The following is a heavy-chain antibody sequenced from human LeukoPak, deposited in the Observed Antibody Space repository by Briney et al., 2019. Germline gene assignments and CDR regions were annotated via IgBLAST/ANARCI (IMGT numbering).Heavy chain of an antibody. D-gene: IGHD6-13*01. CDR2: INPSGGST. CDR3: AKAVAAAGTYYFDY. CDR1: GYTLTSYY. V-gene: IGHV1-46*01. Sequence: ASVKVSCKASGYTLTSYYMHWVRQAPGQGLEWMGIINPSGGSTIYAQKFQGRVTMTKDMSTSTVYMELSSLRSEDTALYYCAKAVAAAGTYYFDYWGQGTLVTVSS. J-gene: IGHJ4*02.